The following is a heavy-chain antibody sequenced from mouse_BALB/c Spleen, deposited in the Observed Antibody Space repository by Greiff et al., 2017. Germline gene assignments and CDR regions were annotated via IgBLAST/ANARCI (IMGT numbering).Heavy chain of an antibody. Sequence: VMLVESGPGLVQPSQSLSITCTVSGFSLTSYGVHWVRQSPGKGLEWLGVIWSGGSTDYNAAFISRLSISKDNSKSQVFFKMNSLQANDTAIYYCASPFAYWGQGTLVTVSA. CDR3: ASPFAY. CDR1: GFSLTSYG. CDR2: IWSGGST. V-gene: IGHV2-2*02. J-gene: IGHJ3*01.